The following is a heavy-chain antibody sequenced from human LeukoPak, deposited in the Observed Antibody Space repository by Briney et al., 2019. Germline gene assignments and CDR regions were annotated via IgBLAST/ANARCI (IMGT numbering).Heavy chain of an antibody. CDR1: GYTFTGYY. J-gene: IGHJ4*02. D-gene: IGHD1-14*01. CDR3: ARATAENDH. Sequence: GASVKVPCKASGYTFTGYYMHGVRQAPGQGLEWMGWINPKTGGTSYAQKFQGRVTMTRDTSISTINMELTRLTSDDTAVYYCARATAENDHWGQGTLVTVSS. CDR2: INPKTGGT. V-gene: IGHV1-2*02.